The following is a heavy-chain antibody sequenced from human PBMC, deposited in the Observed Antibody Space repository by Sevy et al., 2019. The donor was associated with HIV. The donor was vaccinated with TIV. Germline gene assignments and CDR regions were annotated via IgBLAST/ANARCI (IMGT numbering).Heavy chain of an antibody. D-gene: IGHD1-26*01. CDR1: GFTFSSYA. Sequence: GGSLRLSCAASGFTFSSYAMHWVRQAPGKGLEWVANIKQDGSQTYYVDSVKGRFTISRDNARNSLYLQMNSLRVEDTAVYYCATLRGLHAGSSRTYWYFDLWGRGTLVTVSS. V-gene: IGHV3-7*01. CDR3: ATLRGLHAGSSRTYWYFDL. J-gene: IGHJ2*01. CDR2: IKQDGSQT.